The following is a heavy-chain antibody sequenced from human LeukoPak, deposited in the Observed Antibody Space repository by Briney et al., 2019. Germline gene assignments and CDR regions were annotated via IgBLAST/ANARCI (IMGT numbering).Heavy chain of an antibody. Sequence: GRSLRLSCAASGFTFSSYGMHWVRQAPGKGLEWVAVISYDGSNKYYADSVKGRFTISRDNSRNTLYLQMNSLRAEDTAVYYCARVEVATHDYWGQGTLVTVSS. D-gene: IGHD5-24*01. CDR1: GFTFSSYG. V-gene: IGHV3-30*03. J-gene: IGHJ4*02. CDR2: ISYDGSNK. CDR3: ARVEVATHDY.